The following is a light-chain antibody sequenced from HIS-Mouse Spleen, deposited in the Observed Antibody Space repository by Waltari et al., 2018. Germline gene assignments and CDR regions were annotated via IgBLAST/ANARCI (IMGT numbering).Light chain of an antibody. CDR2: EDS. Sequence: SYELTQPPSVSVSPGQTARITCSGDALPKKYAYWYQQKSGQAPVLVIYEDSKRPSGIPGGCAGSSSGTMATLTISGAQVEDEAGYYCYSTDSSGNHRVFGGGTKLTVL. CDR1: ALPKKY. CDR3: YSTDSSGNHRV. J-gene: IGLJ2*01. V-gene: IGLV3-10*01.